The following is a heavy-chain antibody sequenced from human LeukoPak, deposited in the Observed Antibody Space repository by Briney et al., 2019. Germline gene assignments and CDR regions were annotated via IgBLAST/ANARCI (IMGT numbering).Heavy chain of an antibody. CDR3: ARDRYSSSSPFDY. J-gene: IGHJ4*02. V-gene: IGHV4-39*07. CDR2: IYYSGST. Sequence: PSETLSLTCTVSGGSISSSSYYWGWIRQPPGKGLEWIGSIYYSGSTYYNPSLKSRVTISVDTSENQFSLKLSSVTAADTAVYYCARDRYSSSSPFDYWGQGILVTVSS. CDR1: GGSISSSSYY. D-gene: IGHD6-6*01.